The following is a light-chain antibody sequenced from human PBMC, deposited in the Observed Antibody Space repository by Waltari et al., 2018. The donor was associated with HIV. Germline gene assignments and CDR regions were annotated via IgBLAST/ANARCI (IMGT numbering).Light chain of an antibody. CDR2: EVT. V-gene: IGLV2-14*03. CDR1: SSDIGYYDY. J-gene: IGLJ2*01. CDR3: SSYTRRGTVV. Sequence: QSALTQPASVSGSPGQSIVLPCTGSSSDIGYYDYVSWYQKYPGQAPKALIYEVTSRPSVTSSRFSGSKSATTAFLAISKLQTDDEADYFCSSYTRRGTVVFGGGTRLTVL.